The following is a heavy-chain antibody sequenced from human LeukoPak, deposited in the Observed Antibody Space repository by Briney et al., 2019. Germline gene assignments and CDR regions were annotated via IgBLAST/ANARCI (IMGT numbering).Heavy chain of an antibody. CDR3: ARAGDSSGYEYYFDY. D-gene: IGHD3-22*01. V-gene: IGHV4-4*07. J-gene: IGHJ4*02. CDR2: IYTSGST. Sequence: PSKTLSLTCTVSGGSISSYYWSWIRQPAGKGLEWIGRIYTSGSTTYNPSLKSRVTMSVDTSKNQFSLKLSSVTAADTAVYYCARAGDSSGYEYYFDYWGQGTLVTVSS. CDR1: GGSISSYY.